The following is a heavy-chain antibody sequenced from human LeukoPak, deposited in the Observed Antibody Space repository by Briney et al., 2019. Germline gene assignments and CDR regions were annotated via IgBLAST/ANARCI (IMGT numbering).Heavy chain of an antibody. D-gene: IGHD5-12*01. J-gene: IGHJ4*02. CDR1: GGSISSYY. Sequence: PSETLSLTCTVSGGSISSYYWSWIRQPPGKGLEWIGYIYYSGSTNYNPSLKSRVTISVDTSKNQFSLKLSSVTAADTAVYYCARAGGYSGYRALDFDYWGQGTLVTVSS. CDR2: IYYSGST. V-gene: IGHV4-59*01. CDR3: ARAGGYSGYRALDFDY.